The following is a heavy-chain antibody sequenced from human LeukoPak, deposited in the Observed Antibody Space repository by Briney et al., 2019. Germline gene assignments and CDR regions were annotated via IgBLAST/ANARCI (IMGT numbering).Heavy chain of an antibody. CDR2: IQYDGSSK. Sequence: GGSLRLSCAASGFTFRSYGMHWVRQAPGKGLEWVAAIQYDGSSKYYVSSVKGRFTIYRDNSKNTVYLQMNSLRAEDTAVYYCVKDTGGTSLSNWFDPWGQGTPLTVSS. CDR3: VKDTGGTSLSNWFDP. J-gene: IGHJ5*02. V-gene: IGHV3-30*02. D-gene: IGHD2-8*02. CDR1: GFTFRSYG.